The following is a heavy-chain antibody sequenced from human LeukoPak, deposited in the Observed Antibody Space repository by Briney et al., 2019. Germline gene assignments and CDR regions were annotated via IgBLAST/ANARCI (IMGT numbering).Heavy chain of an antibody. V-gene: IGHV3-48*01. CDR1: GFTFSSYW. J-gene: IGHJ4*02. D-gene: IGHD4-17*01. CDR2: ISSSSSTI. Sequence: PGGSLRLSCAASGFTFSSYWMSWVRQAPGKGLEWVSYISSSSSTIYYADSVKGRFTISRDNAKNSLYLQMNSLRAEDTAVYYCARDLSPLYGDYQLDYWGQGTLVTVSS. CDR3: ARDLSPLYGDYQLDY.